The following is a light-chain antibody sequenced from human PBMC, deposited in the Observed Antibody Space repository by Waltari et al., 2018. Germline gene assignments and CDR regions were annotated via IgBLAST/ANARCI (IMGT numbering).Light chain of an antibody. CDR3: QSYDSSLSGFVV. V-gene: IGLV1-40*01. CDR2: GNS. J-gene: IGLJ2*01. Sequence: QSVLTQPPSVSGAPGPRVPIPCTGSSSNIGAGYDVHWYQQLPGTAPKLLIYGNSNRPSGVPDRFSGSKSGTSASLAITWLQAEDEADYYCQSYDSSLSGFVVFGGGTKLTVL. CDR1: SSNIGAGYD.